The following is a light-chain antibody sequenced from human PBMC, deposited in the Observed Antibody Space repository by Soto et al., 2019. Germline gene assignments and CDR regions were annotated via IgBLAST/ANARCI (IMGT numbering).Light chain of an antibody. CDR2: SNN. J-gene: IGLJ1*01. V-gene: IGLV1-44*01. Sequence: QSVLTQPPSASGTPGQRGTISCSGSSSNIGSNTVNWYQQLPGTAPKLLIYSNNQRPSGVPDRFSGSKSGTSASLAISGLQSEDEADYYCAAWDDSLNGSYVFGTGTKLT. CDR3: AAWDDSLNGSYV. CDR1: SSNIGSNT.